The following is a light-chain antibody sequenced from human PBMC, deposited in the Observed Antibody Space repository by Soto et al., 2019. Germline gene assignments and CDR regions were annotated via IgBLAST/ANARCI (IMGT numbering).Light chain of an antibody. CDR1: SSNIGAGYD. CDR3: CSYAGSYTYV. CDR2: GNS. Sequence: QSVLTQPPSVSGAPRQRVTISCTGSSSNIGAGYDVHWYQQLPGTAPKLLIYGNSNRPSGVPDRFSGSKSGTSASLAITGLQAEDEADYYCCSYAGSYTYVFGTGTKVTVL. V-gene: IGLV1-40*01. J-gene: IGLJ1*01.